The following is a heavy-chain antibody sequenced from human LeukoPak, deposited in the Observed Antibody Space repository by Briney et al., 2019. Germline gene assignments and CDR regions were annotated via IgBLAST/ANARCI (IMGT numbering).Heavy chain of an antibody. V-gene: IGHV4-34*01. D-gene: IGHD3-10*01. J-gene: IGHJ6*03. CDR2: INHSGST. CDR1: GGSFSGYY. Sequence: SETLSLTCAVYGGSFSGYYWSWIRQPPGKGLEWIGEINHSGSTNYNPSLKSRVTISVDTSKNKFSLKLSSVTAADTAVYYCARDRDEYYYGSGYYYYMDVWGKGTTVTDSS. CDR3: ARDRDEYYYGSGYYYYMDV.